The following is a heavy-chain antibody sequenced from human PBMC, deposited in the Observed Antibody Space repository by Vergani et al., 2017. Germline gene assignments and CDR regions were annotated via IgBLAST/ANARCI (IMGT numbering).Heavy chain of an antibody. J-gene: IGHJ3*02. Sequence: QVQLQESGPGLVKPSQTLSLTCTVSGGSISSGTYYWTWIRQPAGKGLEWIGRVYTGGSANYNPSFKSRVTISLDTSRNQFSLNLNSVTAADTAVYYCAGDYASSVYYANDAFDIWGRGTKVTVSS. CDR3: AGDYASSVYYANDAFDI. CDR1: GGSISSGTYY. V-gene: IGHV4-61*02. CDR2: VYTGGSA. D-gene: IGHD3-22*01.